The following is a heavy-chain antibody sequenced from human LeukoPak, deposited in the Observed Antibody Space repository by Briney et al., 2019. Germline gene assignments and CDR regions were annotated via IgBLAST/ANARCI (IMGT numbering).Heavy chain of an antibody. CDR3: ASTNGFGDYIGA. D-gene: IGHD4-17*01. J-gene: IGHJ5*02. CDR1: GGSISSGGYS. CDR2: MYHGGST. V-gene: IGHV4-30-2*01. Sequence: SQTLSLTCAVSGGSISSGGYSWGWIRQPPGKGLEWIGYMYHGGSTYYNPSLEGRVTISVDRSKNQLSLRVSSVTAADTAVYYCASTNGFGDYIGAWGQGILVTVSS.